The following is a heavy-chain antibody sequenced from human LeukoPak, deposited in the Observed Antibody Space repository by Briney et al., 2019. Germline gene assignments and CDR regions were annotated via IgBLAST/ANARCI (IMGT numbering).Heavy chain of an antibody. V-gene: IGHV4-61*08. CDR1: GGSISSGGYY. Sequence: DPSETLSLTCTVSGGSISSGGYYWSWIRQPPGKGLEWIGEINHSGSTNYNPSLKSRVTMSVDTSKNQFSLKLSSVTAADTAVYYCARHQGAAAASNWFDPWGQGTLVTVSS. CDR2: INHSGST. CDR3: ARHQGAAAASNWFDP. D-gene: IGHD6-13*01. J-gene: IGHJ5*02.